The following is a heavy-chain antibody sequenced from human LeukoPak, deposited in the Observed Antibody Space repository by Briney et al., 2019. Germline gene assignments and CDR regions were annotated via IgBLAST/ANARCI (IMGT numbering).Heavy chain of an antibody. CDR3: ARGDFWSGYDLIRVTTPIDY. Sequence: SVKVSCKASGGTFSSYAISWVRQAPGQGLEWMGGIIPIFGTANYAQKFQGRVTITADESTSTAYMELSSLRSEDTAVYYCARGDFWSGYDLIRVTTPIDYWGQGTLVTVSS. CDR1: GGTFSSYA. D-gene: IGHD3-3*01. V-gene: IGHV1-69*13. CDR2: IIPIFGTA. J-gene: IGHJ4*02.